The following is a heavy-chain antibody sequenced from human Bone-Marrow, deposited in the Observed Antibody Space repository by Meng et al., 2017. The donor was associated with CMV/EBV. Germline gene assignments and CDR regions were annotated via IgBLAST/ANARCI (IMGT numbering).Heavy chain of an antibody. CDR1: GGSFSGYY. D-gene: IGHD3-10*01. CDR2: INHSGST. V-gene: IGHV4-34*01. Sequence: SETLSLTCAVYGGSFSGYYWSWIRQPPGKGLEWIGEINHSGSTNYNPSLKSRVTISVDTSKNQFSLKLSSVTAADTAVYYCARGRRRYYVGSGNQGGYGMDVWGQGPTVTFYS. J-gene: IGHJ6*02. CDR3: ARGRRRYYVGSGNQGGYGMDV.